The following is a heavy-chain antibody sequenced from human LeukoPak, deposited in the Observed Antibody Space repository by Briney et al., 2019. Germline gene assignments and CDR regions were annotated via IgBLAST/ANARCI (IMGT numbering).Heavy chain of an antibody. V-gene: IGHV1-69*06. CDR1: GGTFSSYA. CDR2: IIPIFGTA. J-gene: IGHJ5*02. Sequence: SVKVSCKASGGTFSSYAISWVRQAPGQGLEWMGGIIPIFGTANYAQKFQGRVTITADKSTSTAYMELSSLRSEDTAVYYCARQHPEQPYCSGGSCYSGWFDPWGQGTLVTVSS. D-gene: IGHD2-15*01. CDR3: ARQHPEQPYCSGGSCYSGWFDP.